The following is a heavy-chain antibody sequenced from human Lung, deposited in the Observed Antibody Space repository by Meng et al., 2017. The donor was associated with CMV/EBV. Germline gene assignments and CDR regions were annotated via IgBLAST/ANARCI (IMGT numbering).Heavy chain of an antibody. CDR1: NGEC. J-gene: IGHJ5*02. V-gene: IGHV2-5*02. D-gene: IGHD3-10*01. CDR2: IYWDDDK. Sequence: NGECVACIRQARGEALEWVAIIYWDDDKCYRSSKKRRLTITKATSKNQVVLTVTNMDPADTGTYYCARASQSYYNRNWFDPWGQGTLVTVSS. CDR3: ARASQSYYNRNWFDP.